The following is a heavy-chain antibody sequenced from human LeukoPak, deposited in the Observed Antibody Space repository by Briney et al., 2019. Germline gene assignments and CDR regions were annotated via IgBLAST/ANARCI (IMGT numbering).Heavy chain of an antibody. Sequence: GGSLRLSCAASGFTFSSSGMHWVRQTPGKGLEWVAFIRYDGSDKNYADSVKGRFTISRDNSKSMVYLQIYSLRAEDTAVYYCARALNYYYYMDVWGKGTTVTIS. D-gene: IGHD3-16*02. J-gene: IGHJ6*03. CDR2: IRYDGSDK. CDR3: ARALNYYYYMDV. CDR1: GFTFSSSG. V-gene: IGHV3-30*02.